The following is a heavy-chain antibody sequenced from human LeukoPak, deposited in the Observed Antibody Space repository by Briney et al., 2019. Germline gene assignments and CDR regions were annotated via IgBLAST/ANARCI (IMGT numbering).Heavy chain of an antibody. CDR1: GGTFSSYA. D-gene: IGHD2-8*01. CDR2: IIPIFGTA. J-gene: IGHJ5*02. V-gene: IGHV1-69*13. CDR3: ARGYCTNGVCYTLLVDWFDP. Sequence: ASVQVSCKASGGTFSSYAISWVRQAPGQGLEWMGGIIPIFGTANYAQKFQGRVTITADESTSTAYMELSSLRSEDTAVYYCARGYCTNGVCYTLLVDWFDPWGQGTLVTVSS.